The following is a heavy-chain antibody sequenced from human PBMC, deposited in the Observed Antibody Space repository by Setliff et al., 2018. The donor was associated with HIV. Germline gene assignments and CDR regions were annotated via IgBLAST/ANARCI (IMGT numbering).Heavy chain of an antibody. CDR1: GYTFTSYA. J-gene: IGHJ6*04. CDR3: ARGKVGYDGIMDV. D-gene: IGHD3-16*01. V-gene: IGHV1-3*03. Sequence: ASVKVSCRASGYTFTSYAMHWVRQAPGQRLEWMGWINAGNGNTKYSQEFQGRVTITRDTSASTAYMELSSLRSEDMAVYYCARGKVGYDGIMDVWGKGTTVTVSS. CDR2: INAGNGNT.